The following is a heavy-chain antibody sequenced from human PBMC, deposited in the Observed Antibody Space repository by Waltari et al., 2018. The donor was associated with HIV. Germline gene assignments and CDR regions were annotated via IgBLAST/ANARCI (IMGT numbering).Heavy chain of an antibody. J-gene: IGHJ4*02. Sequence: QVQLQQWGAGLLKPSETLSLTCAVYGGSFSGSYWSWIRQPPGKGLEWIGEINHSGSTNYNPSLKSRVTISVDTSKNQFSLKLSSVTAADTAVYYCARVDEDTAMVFDYWGQGTLVTVSS. V-gene: IGHV4-34*01. CDR1: GGSFSGSY. CDR3: ARVDEDTAMVFDY. D-gene: IGHD5-18*01. CDR2: INHSGST.